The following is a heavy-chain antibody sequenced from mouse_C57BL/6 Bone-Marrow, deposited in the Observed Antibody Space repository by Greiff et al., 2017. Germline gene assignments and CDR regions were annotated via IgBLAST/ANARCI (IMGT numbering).Heavy chain of an antibody. J-gene: IGHJ1*03. Sequence: VQLQQPGAELVKPGASVKLSCKASGYTFTRYWMHWVKQRPGQGLEWIGMIHPNSGSTNYNEKFKSKATLTVDKSSSTAYMQLSSLTSEDSAVYYCARDGYSWYFDVWGTGTTVTVSS. D-gene: IGHD2-3*01. V-gene: IGHV1-64*01. CDR3: ARDGYSWYFDV. CDR2: IHPNSGST. CDR1: GYTFTRYW.